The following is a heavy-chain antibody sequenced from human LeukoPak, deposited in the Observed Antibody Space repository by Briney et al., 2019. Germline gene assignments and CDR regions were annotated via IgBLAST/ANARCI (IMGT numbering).Heavy chain of an antibody. D-gene: IGHD3-10*01. V-gene: IGHV4-38-2*02. Sequence: SETLSLTCTVSGYSISSGYYWGWIRQPPGKGLEWIGSIYHSGSTYYNPCLKSRVTISVDTSKNQFSLKLSSVTAADTAVYYCARVGDYYGSGSYFDYWGQGTLVTVSS. J-gene: IGHJ4*02. CDR1: GYSISSGYY. CDR2: IYHSGST. CDR3: ARVGDYYGSGSYFDY.